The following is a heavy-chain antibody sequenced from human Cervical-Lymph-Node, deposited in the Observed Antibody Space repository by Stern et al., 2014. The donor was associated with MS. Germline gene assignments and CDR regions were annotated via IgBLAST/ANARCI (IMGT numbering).Heavy chain of an antibody. Sequence: EVQLVESGAEVEKPGDSLKISCKGSGYSFTKSWIGWVRQMPGKGLEWMGFIYPGDSDTRYSPSFHGQVTLSAAKSINNAYLQWSSLKASDTAIYYCARLKGSLTRGTYFDFWGQGTLVSVSS. CDR2: IYPGDSDT. CDR1: GYSFTKSW. J-gene: IGHJ4*02. CDR3: ARLKGSLTRGTYFDF. D-gene: IGHD4-17*01. V-gene: IGHV5-51*03.